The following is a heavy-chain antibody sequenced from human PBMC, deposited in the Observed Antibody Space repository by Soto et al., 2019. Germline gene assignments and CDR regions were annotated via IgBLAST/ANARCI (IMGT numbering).Heavy chain of an antibody. CDR3: ARGRYGAY. J-gene: IGHJ4*02. CDR2: ISAHNGNT. V-gene: IGHV1-18*01. Sequence: QVHLVQSGAEVKKPGASVKVSCKGSGYAFTTYGITWVRQAPGQGLEWMGWISAHNGNTNYAQKLQGRVTVTRDTFTRTASMELRSLRSGDTAVYYCARGRYGAYWGQGALVTVSS. D-gene: IGHD3-10*01. CDR1: GYAFTTYG.